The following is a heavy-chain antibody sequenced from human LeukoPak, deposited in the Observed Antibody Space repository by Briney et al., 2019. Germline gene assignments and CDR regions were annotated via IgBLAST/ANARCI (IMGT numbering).Heavy chain of an antibody. CDR3: ARDVGITVADSFDP. CDR1: GYTFTCYY. Sequence: ASVKVSCKASGYTFTCYYMHWVRQAPGQGLEWMGWINPNSGGTNYAQKFQGRVTMTTDTSTSTVYMEVRGLRSDDTAMYYCARDVGITVADSFDPWGQGTLVTVSS. V-gene: IGHV1-2*02. CDR2: INPNSGGT. D-gene: IGHD6-13*01. J-gene: IGHJ5*02.